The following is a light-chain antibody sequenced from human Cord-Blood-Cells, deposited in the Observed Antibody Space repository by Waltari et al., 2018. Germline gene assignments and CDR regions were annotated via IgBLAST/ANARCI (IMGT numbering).Light chain of an antibody. V-gene: IGKV1-39*01. CDR1: QSISSY. J-gene: IGKJ2*01. CDR2: AAS. Sequence: DIQMTQSPSSLSASVGDRVTITCRASQSISSYLNWYQQKPGKAPTLLFYAASSLQRGVPSRFSVIAAGTAFTLTISSLQPEDSATYDCQQSYSTPYTFGHGTKLDIK. CDR3: QQSYSTPYT.